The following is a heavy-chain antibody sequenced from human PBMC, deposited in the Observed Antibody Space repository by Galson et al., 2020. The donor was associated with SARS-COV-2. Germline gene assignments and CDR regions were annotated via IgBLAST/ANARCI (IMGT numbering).Heavy chain of an antibody. CDR2: IWYDGSNK. Sequence: GGSLRLSCVASGFTFSTYGMHWVRQAPGKGLEWVAVIWYDGSNKYFADSVKGRFTISRDNSKNTLYLQMNSLRAEDTAVYYCAREITMIRGVIGRTYYYYRDVWGKGTTVTVSS. V-gene: IGHV3-33*01. CDR1: GFTFSTYG. CDR3: AREITMIRGVIGRTYYYYRDV. D-gene: IGHD3-10*01. J-gene: IGHJ6*03.